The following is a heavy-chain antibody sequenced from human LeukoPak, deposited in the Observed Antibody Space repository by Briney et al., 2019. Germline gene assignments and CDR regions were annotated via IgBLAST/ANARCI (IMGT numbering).Heavy chain of an antibody. J-gene: IGHJ4*02. V-gene: IGHV4-61*01. CDR1: GGSISSSSYY. CDR2: IYYSGST. D-gene: IGHD6-13*01. CDR3: ARVTGYMTEDYFDY. Sequence: NPSETLSLTCTVSGGSISSSSYYWSWIRQPPGKGLEWIGYIYYSGSTNYNPSLKSRVTISVDTSKNQFSLRLSSVTAADTAVYYCARVTGYMTEDYFDYWGQGTLITVSS.